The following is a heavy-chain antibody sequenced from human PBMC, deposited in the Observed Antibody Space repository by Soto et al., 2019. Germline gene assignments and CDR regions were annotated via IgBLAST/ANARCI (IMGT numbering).Heavy chain of an antibody. Sequence: SETLSLTCIVSGDSISSGNFYWTWIRQPPGKGLECIGKIYRSGSTHYNPSLKSRMSISIDTSKNQFSLRLSSVTAADTAVYYCAREGGGWGRYGLDVWGQGTTVTVSS. CDR1: GDSISSGNFY. CDR3: AREGGGWGRYGLDV. V-gene: IGHV4-61*01. D-gene: IGHD3-16*01. CDR2: IYRSGST. J-gene: IGHJ6*02.